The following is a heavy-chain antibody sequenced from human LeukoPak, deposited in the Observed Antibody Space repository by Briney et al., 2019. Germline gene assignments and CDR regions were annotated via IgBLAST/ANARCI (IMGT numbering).Heavy chain of an antibody. CDR3: ARSPYSSSFRKLPDDY. CDR1: GFTFSSYG. D-gene: IGHD6-13*01. V-gene: IGHV3-30*19. J-gene: IGHJ4*02. CDR2: ISYDGSNK. Sequence: GGSLRLSCAASGFTFSSYGMHWVRQAPGKGLEWVAVISYDGSNKYYADSVKGRFTISRDNSKNTLYLQMNSLRAEDTAVYYCARSPYSSSFRKLPDDYWGQGTLVTVSS.